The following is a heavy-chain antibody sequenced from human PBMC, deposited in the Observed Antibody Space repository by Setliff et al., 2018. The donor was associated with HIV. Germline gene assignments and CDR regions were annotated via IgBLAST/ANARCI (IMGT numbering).Heavy chain of an antibody. CDR3: ARHSSPSGYFDY. V-gene: IGHV4-39*01. J-gene: IGHJ4*02. D-gene: IGHD3-10*01. CDR1: GASISSSNYY. CDR2: ISYSGGT. Sequence: SETLSLTCTVSGASISSSNYYWGWIRQPPGRGLEWIGTISYSGGTYYNPSLKSRVSISVDTSKNQFSLNLRSVTAADTAVYDCARHSSPSGYFDYWGQGTLVTVSS.